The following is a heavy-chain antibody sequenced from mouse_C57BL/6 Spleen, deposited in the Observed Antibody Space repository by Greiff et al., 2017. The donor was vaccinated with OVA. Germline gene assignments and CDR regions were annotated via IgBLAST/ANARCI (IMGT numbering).Heavy chain of an antibody. CDR3: ARSGYSNYVGAMDY. CDR1: GYTFTDYY. J-gene: IGHJ4*01. V-gene: IGHV1-18*01. D-gene: IGHD2-5*01. Sequence: VQLKESGPELVKPGASVKIPCKASGYTFTDYYMDRVKQSHGKSLEWIGDINPNNGGTNYNQKFKGKATLTVDKSSSTAYMELRSLTSEDTAVYYCARSGYSNYVGAMDYWGQGTTVTVSS. CDR2: INPNNGGT.